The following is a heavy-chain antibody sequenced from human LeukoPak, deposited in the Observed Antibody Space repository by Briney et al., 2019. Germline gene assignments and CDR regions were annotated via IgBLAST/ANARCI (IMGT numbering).Heavy chain of an antibody. CDR1: GFTFSNYW. V-gene: IGHV3-74*01. CDR3: VRGAPFDY. CDR2: INSDGSST. Sequence: GGSLRLSCVASGFTFSNYWMHWIRQAPGNGLIWVSRINSDGSSTAYADSVKGRFTISRDNAKNTLYLQMNSLRVEDTAVYYCVRGAPFDYWGQGILVTVSS. J-gene: IGHJ4*02.